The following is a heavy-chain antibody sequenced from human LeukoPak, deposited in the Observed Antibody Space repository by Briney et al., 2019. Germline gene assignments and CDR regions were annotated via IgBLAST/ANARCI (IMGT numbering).Heavy chain of an antibody. D-gene: IGHD3-10*01. J-gene: IGHJ4*02. CDR2: IKQDGGEK. Sequence: PEGSLRLSCTASGFTFNTYWMTWVRQAPGKGLEWVANIKQDGGEKYYLASVKGRFTISRDNAKNSLYLEMNSLRAEDAAVYYCARDGSMIRGVLYYFDYWGQGALVTVSS. CDR1: GFTFNTYW. CDR3: ARDGSMIRGVLYYFDY. V-gene: IGHV3-7*01.